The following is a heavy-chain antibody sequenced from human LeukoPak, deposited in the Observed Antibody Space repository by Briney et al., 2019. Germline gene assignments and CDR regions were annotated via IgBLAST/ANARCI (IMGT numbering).Heavy chain of an antibody. CDR1: GYTFTSYY. CDR2: INPSGGST. Sequence: GASVKVSCKASGYTFTSYYMHWVRQAPGQGLEWMGIINPSGGSTSYAQKFQGRVTMTRDTSTSTAYMELSSLRSEDTAVYYCARRENYYDSSGYSPRAFDIWGQGTMVTVSS. CDR3: ARRENYYDSSGYSPRAFDI. V-gene: IGHV1-46*01. D-gene: IGHD3-22*01. J-gene: IGHJ3*02.